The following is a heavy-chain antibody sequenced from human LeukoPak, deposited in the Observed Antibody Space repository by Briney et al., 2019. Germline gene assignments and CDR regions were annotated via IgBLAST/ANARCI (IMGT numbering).Heavy chain of an antibody. CDR3: ARASGSYPGGFDF. D-gene: IGHD1-26*01. CDR2: IYTGGST. CDR1: GFTVSNSY. Sequence: PGGSLRLSCAASGFTVSNSYMIWVRQAPGKGLEGVSFIYTGGSTYYADSVKGRFTIFRDNSKNTLYLQMNSLRAGDTAVYYCARASGSYPGGFDFWGQGTLVIVSS. J-gene: IGHJ4*02. V-gene: IGHV3-53*01.